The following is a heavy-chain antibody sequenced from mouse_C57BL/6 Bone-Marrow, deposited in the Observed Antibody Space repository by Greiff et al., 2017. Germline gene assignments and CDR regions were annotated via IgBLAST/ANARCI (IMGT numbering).Heavy chain of an antibody. CDR3: ARHGDYDVGGGFAY. D-gene: IGHD2-4*01. CDR1: GFSLTSYG. V-gene: IGHV2-6-1*01. J-gene: IGHJ3*01. CDR2: IWSDGST. Sequence: VNVVESGPGLVAPSQSLSITCTVSGFSLTSYGVHWVRQPPGKGLEWLVVIWSDGSTTYNSALKSRLSISKDNSKSQVFLKMNSLQTDDTAMYYCARHGDYDVGGGFAYWGQGTLVTVSA.